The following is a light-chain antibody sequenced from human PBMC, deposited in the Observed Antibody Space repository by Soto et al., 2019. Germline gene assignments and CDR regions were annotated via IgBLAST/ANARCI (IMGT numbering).Light chain of an antibody. Sequence: QSVLTQPPSVSGAPGQRVTISCTGSSSNIGAGYDVHWYQQLPGTAPKLLIYGNSNRPSGVPDRFSGSKSGTSASLAITGLQAEDEADYDCQSYDSNLSGSRVFGTGTKVTVL. CDR1: SSNIGAGYD. CDR2: GNS. J-gene: IGLJ1*01. V-gene: IGLV1-40*01. CDR3: QSYDSNLSGSRV.